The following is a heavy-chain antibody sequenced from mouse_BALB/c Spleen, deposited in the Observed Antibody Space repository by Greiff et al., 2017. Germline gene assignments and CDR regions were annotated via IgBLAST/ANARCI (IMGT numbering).Heavy chain of an antibody. CDR3: ARGYGSNYAMDY. D-gene: IGHD1-1*01. Sequence: VQLQQSGAELVRPGVSVKISCKGSGYTFTDYAMHWVKQSHAKSLEWIGVISTYYGDASYNQKFKGKATMTVDKSSSTAYMELARLTSEDSAIYYCARGYGSNYAMDYWGQGTSVTVSS. CDR1: GYTFTDYA. V-gene: IGHV1S137*01. CDR2: ISTYYGDA. J-gene: IGHJ4*01.